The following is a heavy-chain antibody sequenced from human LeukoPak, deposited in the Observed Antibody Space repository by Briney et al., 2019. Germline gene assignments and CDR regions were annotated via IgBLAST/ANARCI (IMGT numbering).Heavy chain of an antibody. V-gene: IGHV3-21*01. CDR1: GFTFSSYS. CDR3: ARDEFFDSSGYYDLVGYFDY. D-gene: IGHD3-22*01. J-gene: IGHJ4*02. Sequence: GGSLRLSCAASGFTFSSYSMNWVRQAPGKGLEWVSSISSSSSYIHYADSVKGRFTISRDNSKNTLYLQMNSLRAEDTAVYYCARDEFFDSSGYYDLVGYFDYWGQGTPVTVSS. CDR2: ISSSSSYI.